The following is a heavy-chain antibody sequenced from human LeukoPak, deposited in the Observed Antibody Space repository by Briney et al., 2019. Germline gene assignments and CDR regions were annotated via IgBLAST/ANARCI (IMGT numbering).Heavy chain of an antibody. CDR1: GGSISSYF. CDR3: ARAYTMDAFDI. D-gene: IGHD3-10*01. Sequence: SETLSLTCTVSGGSISSYFWIWIRQPPGKGLEWIGYIYYSGNTNSNPSLKSRVTISLDTSKNQFSLKLSSVTAADTAVYYCARAYTMDAFDIWGQGTMVTVSS. J-gene: IGHJ3*02. CDR2: IYYSGNT. V-gene: IGHV4-59*01.